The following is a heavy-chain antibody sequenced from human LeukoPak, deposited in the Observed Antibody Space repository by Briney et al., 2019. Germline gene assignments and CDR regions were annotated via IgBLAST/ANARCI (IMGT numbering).Heavy chain of an antibody. CDR2: ISDSGGRT. Sequence: GGSLRLSCAASGFSFASFAMGWVRQPPGKGLEWVSTISDSGGRTHYADSVQGRFTISRDNSKNTLYLQINNLRAEDTATYYCDAADFWGQGTLVTVSS. V-gene: IGHV3-23*01. D-gene: IGHD6-13*01. CDR1: GFSFASFA. CDR3: DAADF. J-gene: IGHJ4*02.